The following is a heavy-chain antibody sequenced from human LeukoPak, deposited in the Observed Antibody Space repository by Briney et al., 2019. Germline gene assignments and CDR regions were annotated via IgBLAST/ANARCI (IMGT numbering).Heavy chain of an antibody. CDR2: ISGGGDST. CDR3: ARGKYCGVDCYSGFDY. CDR1: GFTFSSHA. D-gene: IGHD2-21*02. V-gene: IGHV3-23*01. Sequence: GGSLRLPCTASGFTFSSHAMSWVRQAPGKGLEWVSVISGGGDSTFYADSVKGRFTISRDNSKNSLFLQSNSLRAEDTAVYYCARGKYCGVDCYSGFDYWGQGTLVTVSS. J-gene: IGHJ4*02.